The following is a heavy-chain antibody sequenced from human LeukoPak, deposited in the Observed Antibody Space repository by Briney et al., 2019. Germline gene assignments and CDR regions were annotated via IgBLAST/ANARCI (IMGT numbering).Heavy chain of an antibody. D-gene: IGHD3-16*01. CDR3: AKSGGYYYYYMDV. Sequence: GGSLRLSCAASGFTFSSHRMSWVRQAPGKGLEWVANIKKDGSNKYYADSVKGRFTISRDNSKNTLYLQMNSPRAEDTAVYYCAKSGGYYYYYMDVWGKGTTVTISS. J-gene: IGHJ6*03. CDR1: GFTFSSHR. V-gene: IGHV3-7*01. CDR2: IKKDGSNK.